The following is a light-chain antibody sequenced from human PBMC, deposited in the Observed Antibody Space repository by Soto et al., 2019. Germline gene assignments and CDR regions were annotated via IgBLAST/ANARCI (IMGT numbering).Light chain of an antibody. Sequence: DIQMTQSPPSLSASVGDRVTITCRASKGINNYLAWFQQQPGKAPKPLIYATSTLHSGVPSRFTGSGSGTEFTLTITSLQPEDGVTYYCQQYNSYRWTFGQGTKVEVK. J-gene: IGKJ1*01. V-gene: IGKV1-16*01. CDR3: QQYNSYRWT. CDR2: ATS. CDR1: KGINNY.